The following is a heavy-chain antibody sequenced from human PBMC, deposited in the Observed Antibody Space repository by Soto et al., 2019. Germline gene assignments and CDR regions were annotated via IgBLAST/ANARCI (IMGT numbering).Heavy chain of an antibody. V-gene: IGHV1-69*13. J-gene: IGHJ6*02. CDR3: AGDYYHSSCYSQGSEDGLYCYYDIDA. Sequence: SVKVSCKASGGTFSSYAISWVRQAPGQGLEWMGGIIPIFGTANYAQKFQGRVTITADESTSTAYMELSSLRSEDTAVYFCAGDYYHSSCYSQGSEDGLYCYYDIDAWGQGTRVTVSS. CDR2: IIPIFGTA. CDR1: GGTFSSYA. D-gene: IGHD3-22*01.